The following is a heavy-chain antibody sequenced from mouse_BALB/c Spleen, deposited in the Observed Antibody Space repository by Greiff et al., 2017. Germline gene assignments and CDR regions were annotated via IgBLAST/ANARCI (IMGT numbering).Heavy chain of an antibody. CDR2: IYPYNGGT. V-gene: IGHV1S29*02. CDR3: ARGPNYYGSSLYAMDY. CDR1: GYTFTDYN. J-gene: IGHJ4*01. Sequence: EVKLQESGPELVKPGASVKISCKASGYTFTDYNMHWVKQSHGKSLEWIGYIYPYNGGTGYNQKFKSKATLTVDNSSSTAYMELRSLTSEDSAVYYCARGPNYYGSSLYAMDYWGQGTSVTVSS. D-gene: IGHD1-1*01.